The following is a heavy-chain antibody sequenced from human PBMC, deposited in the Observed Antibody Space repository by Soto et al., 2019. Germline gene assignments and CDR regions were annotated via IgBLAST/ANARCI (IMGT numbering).Heavy chain of an antibody. D-gene: IGHD2-15*01. Sequence: EVQMLESGGGLVQPGGSLRLSCTASGFTFSSYAMNWVRQAPGKGLEWVATISGSGDKTYYADSVKGRFTFSRDNSKNMLYIHMNSLRAEDTALYYCARAMGDIVMVVGSYIQYYGMDVWGQGTTVTVSS. J-gene: IGHJ6*02. V-gene: IGHV3-23*01. CDR2: ISGSGDKT. CDR1: GFTFSSYA. CDR3: ARAMGDIVMVVGSYIQYYGMDV.